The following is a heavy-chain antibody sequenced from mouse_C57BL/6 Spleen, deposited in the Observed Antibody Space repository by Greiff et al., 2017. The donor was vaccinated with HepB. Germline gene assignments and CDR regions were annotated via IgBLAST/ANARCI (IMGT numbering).Heavy chain of an antibody. J-gene: IGHJ3*01. V-gene: IGHV5-17*01. CDR3: ARLTGTGTY. CDR1: GFTFSDYG. Sequence: VESGGGLVKPGGSLKLSCAASGFTFSDYGMHWVRQAPEKGLEWVAYISSGSSTIYYADTVKGRFTISRDNAKNTLFLQMTSLRSEDTAMYYCARLTGTGTYWGQGTLVTVSA. D-gene: IGHD4-1*01. CDR2: ISSGSSTI.